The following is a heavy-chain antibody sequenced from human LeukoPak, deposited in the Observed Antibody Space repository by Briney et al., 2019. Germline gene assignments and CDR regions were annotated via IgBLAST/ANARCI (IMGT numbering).Heavy chain of an antibody. CDR1: GFTITNYG. J-gene: IGHJ4*02. CDR2: IDISGDTE. V-gene: IGHV3-23*01. Sequence: AGGSLRLSCAVSGFTITNYGMSWVRQAPGQGLEWVSAIDISGDTEYYADSVKGRFIISRDNSRNTLYLQINSLRGEDTALYYCAQGYSSGGYPNWGQGTLVTVSS. D-gene: IGHD6-19*01. CDR3: AQGYSSGGYPN.